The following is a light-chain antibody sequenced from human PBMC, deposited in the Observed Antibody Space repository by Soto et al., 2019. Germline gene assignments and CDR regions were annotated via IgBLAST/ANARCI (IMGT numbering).Light chain of an antibody. CDR1: QSVSSSY. CDR3: PQYGTT. V-gene: IGKV3-20*01. Sequence: EIVLTQSPGTLSLSPGERATLSCRASQSVSSSYLAWYQQKPGQAPRLLIYGASSRATGIPDRFSGSGSGTDFTLTISRLEPEDFAVYYCPQYGTTFGQGTKVDIK. J-gene: IGKJ1*01. CDR2: GAS.